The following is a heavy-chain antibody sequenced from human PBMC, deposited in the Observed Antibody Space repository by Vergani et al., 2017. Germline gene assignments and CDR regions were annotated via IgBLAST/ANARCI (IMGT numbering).Heavy chain of an antibody. V-gene: IGHV1-46*03. J-gene: IGHJ4*02. CDR1: GSTFTSYY. CDR3: ARASRGITFGGVSYPYYFDY. CDR2: INPSGGST. D-gene: IGHD3-16*01. Sequence: QVQLVQSGAEVKKPGASVKFSCKASGSTFTSYYMHWVRQAPGQGLEWVGIINPSGGSTSYAQKFQGRVTMTRDTSTSTVYMELSSLRSEDTAVYYCARASRGITFGGVSYPYYFDYWGQGTLVTVSS.